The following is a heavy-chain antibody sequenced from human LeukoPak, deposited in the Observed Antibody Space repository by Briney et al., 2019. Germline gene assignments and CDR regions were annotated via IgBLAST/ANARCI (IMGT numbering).Heavy chain of an antibody. J-gene: IGHJ5*02. V-gene: IGHV1-46*01. Sequence: ASVKVSCKASGYTFTDYYIHWVRQAPGQGLEWMGIINPSGGSTSYAQKFQGRVTMTRDMSTSTDYMELSSLRSEDTAVYYCARDNSVEDTAWWFDPWGQGTLVTVSS. CDR2: INPSGGST. CDR3: ARDNSVEDTAWWFDP. CDR1: GYTFTDYY. D-gene: IGHD4-23*01.